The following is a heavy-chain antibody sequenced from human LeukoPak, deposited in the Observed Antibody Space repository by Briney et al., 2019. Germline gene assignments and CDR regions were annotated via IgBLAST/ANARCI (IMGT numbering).Heavy chain of an antibody. V-gene: IGHV4-61*02. D-gene: IGHD3-3*01. CDR3: ARDNCSGLRSDNFDY. CDR1: GGSISSGSYY. Sequence: KPSETLSLTCTVSGGSISSGSYYWSWIRQPAGKGLEWIGRIYISGSTNYNPSLKSRVTISVDTSKNQFSLKLSSVTAADTAVYYCARDNCSGLRSDNFDYWAREPWSPSPQ. J-gene: IGHJ4*02. CDR2: IYISGST.